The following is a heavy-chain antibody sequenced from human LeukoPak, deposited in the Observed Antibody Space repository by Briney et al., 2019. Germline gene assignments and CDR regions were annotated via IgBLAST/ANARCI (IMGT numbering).Heavy chain of an antibody. V-gene: IGHV3-53*01. D-gene: IGHD2-15*01. CDR2: MNTFGST. Sequence: GGSLRLSCAASGFAVYSKSLTWVRQAPGKGLECVSLMNTFGSTFYADSVKGRFIMSRDNSKNTVYLQMNSLRAEDTAVYYCARMDGSGHHHFDLWGQGTLVTVSS. CDR1: GFAVYSKS. J-gene: IGHJ4*02. CDR3: ARMDGSGHHHFDL.